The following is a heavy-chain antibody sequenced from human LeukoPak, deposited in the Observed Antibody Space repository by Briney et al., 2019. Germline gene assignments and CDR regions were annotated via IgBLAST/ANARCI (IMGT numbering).Heavy chain of an antibody. CDR2: IYTSGST. D-gene: IGHD3-16*02. CDR3: PLTTFGGVIGRMDV. CDR1: XYY. J-gene: IGHJ6*03. V-gene: IGHV4-4*07. Sequence: XYYWSWIRQPAGKGLEWIGRIYTSGSTNYNPSLKSRVTMSVDTSKNQFSLKLSSVTAADTAVYYCPLTTFGGVIGRMDVWGKGTTVTVSS.